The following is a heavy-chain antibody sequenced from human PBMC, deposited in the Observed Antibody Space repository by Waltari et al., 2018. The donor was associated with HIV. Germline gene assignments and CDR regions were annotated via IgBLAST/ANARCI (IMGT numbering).Heavy chain of an antibody. CDR3: ARGREYSYGPVSY. CDR1: GLSVSTTY. J-gene: IGHJ4*02. D-gene: IGHD5-18*01. V-gene: IGHV3-53*02. CDR2: IYSDGDT. Sequence: EVQVVETGGGLIQPGGSLRLSCAASGLSVSTTYMSWVRQAPGTGLEWVSVIYSDGDTSYGDSVKGRFTMSRDNSKNTVFLQMNSLRVEDTAVYYCARGREYSYGPVSYWGQGALVTVSS.